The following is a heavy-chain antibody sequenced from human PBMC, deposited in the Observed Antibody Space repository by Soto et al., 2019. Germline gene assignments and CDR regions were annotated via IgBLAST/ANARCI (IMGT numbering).Heavy chain of an antibody. D-gene: IGHD4-17*01. CDR1: GFTFSSYS. V-gene: IGHV3-48*02. J-gene: IGHJ6*02. CDR3: ASEYDYGDLNYYYYGMDV. Sequence: EVQLVESGGGLVQPGGSLRLSCAASGFTFSSYSMNWVRQAPGKGLEWVSYISSSSSTIYYADSMKGRFTISRDNAKNSLYLQMNSLRDEDTAVHYCASEYDYGDLNYYYYGMDVWGQGTTVTVSS. CDR2: ISSSSSTI.